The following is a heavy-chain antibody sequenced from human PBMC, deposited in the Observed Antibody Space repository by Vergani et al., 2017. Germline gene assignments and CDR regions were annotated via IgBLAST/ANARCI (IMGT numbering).Heavy chain of an antibody. CDR2: TIPAFGSI. CDR3: ATVRQLELRQEGWFDP. J-gene: IGHJ5*02. V-gene: IGHV1-69*12. D-gene: IGHD1-7*01. CDR1: GGIFNDYG. Sequence: QVQVVQSGAEVKKPGSSVKVSCKASGGIFNDYGFSWVRQAPGQGLEWMGGTIPAFGSINYAQKFQDRVSMIADASTRTVYMELRSLRAEDTAVYYCATVRQLELRQEGWFDPWGQGTLVTVSS.